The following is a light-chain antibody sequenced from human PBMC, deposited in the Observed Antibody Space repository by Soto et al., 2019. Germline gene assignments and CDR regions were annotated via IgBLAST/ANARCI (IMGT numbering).Light chain of an antibody. CDR1: SSDVGGYKY. J-gene: IGLJ2*01. V-gene: IGLV2-14*01. CDR2: EVT. Sequence: QSALTQPASVSGSLGQSITISCTGTSSDVGGYKYVSWYQQHPGKAPKLMIYEVTNRPSGVSNRFSGSKSGNTASLTISGLQAEDEADYYCSSYSSISTLVFGGGTKMTVL. CDR3: SSYSSISTLV.